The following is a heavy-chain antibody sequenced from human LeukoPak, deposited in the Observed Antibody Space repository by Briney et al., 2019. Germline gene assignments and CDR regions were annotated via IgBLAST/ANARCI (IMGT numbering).Heavy chain of an antibody. D-gene: IGHD7-27*01. J-gene: IGHJ3*01. V-gene: IGHV3-30*02. Sequence: PGGSLRLSCGASGFSFSDYGMHWVRQAPGKGLEWVAFIRHDGNKKYLPDSMKGRFSVSRDNSKNTLYLQMNSLRAEDTAGYYCAKELSATPRAAVQTGDAFDVWGQGTMVTVSS. CDR3: AKELSATPRAAVQTGDAFDV. CDR1: GFSFSDYG. CDR2: IRHDGNKK.